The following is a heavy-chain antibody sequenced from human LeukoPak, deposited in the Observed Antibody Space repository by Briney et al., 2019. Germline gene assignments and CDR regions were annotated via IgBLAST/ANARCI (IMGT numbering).Heavy chain of an antibody. V-gene: IGHV1-2*02. Sequence: GSSVKVSCKASGGTFSSYAISWVRQAPGQGLEWMGWINPNSGGTNYAQKFQGRVTMTRDTSISTAYMELSRLRSDDTAVYYCARAGASSGWKGLNWFDPWGQGTLVTVSS. J-gene: IGHJ5*02. CDR2: INPNSGGT. CDR3: ARAGASSGWKGLNWFDP. D-gene: IGHD6-19*01. CDR1: GGTFSSYA.